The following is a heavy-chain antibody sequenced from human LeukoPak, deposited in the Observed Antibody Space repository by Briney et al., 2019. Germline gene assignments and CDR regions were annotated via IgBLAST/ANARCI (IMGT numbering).Heavy chain of an antibody. V-gene: IGHV3-30-3*01. CDR3: ARVGYCSSTSCYLRISDAFDI. Sequence: GRSLRLSCAASGFTFSIYAMHWVRQAPGKGLEWVALISYDGSNNYYADSVKGRFTISRDNAKNSLYLQMNSLRAEDTAVYYCARVGYCSSTSCYLRISDAFDIWGQGTMITVSS. CDR2: ISYDGSNN. CDR1: GFTFSIYA. D-gene: IGHD2-2*01. J-gene: IGHJ3*02.